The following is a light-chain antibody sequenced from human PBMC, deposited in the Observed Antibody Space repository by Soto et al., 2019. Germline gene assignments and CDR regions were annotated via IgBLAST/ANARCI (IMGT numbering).Light chain of an antibody. J-gene: IGLJ1*01. CDR2: GVS. V-gene: IGLV2-14*01. CDR1: RSDVGGYDY. CDR3: SSYTISSTLYV. Sequence: QSALTQPASVSGSPRQSITISCTGTRSDVGGYDYVSWYQQHPGKAPKLMISGVSYRPSGVSTRFSGSKSGNTASLTISGLQAEDEADYYCSSYTISSTLYVFGTGTKLTVL.